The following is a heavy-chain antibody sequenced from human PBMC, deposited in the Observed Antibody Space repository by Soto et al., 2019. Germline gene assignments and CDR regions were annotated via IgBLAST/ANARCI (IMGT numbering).Heavy chain of an antibody. V-gene: IGHV1-18*04. CDR2: ISAYNGNT. J-gene: IGHJ6*02. D-gene: IGHD2-15*01. CDR1: GYTFTSYG. Sequence: GASVKVTCKASGYTFTSYGISWVRQAPGQGLEWMGWISAYNGNTNYAQKLQGRVTMTTDTSTSTAYMELRSLRSDDTAVYYCASYCSGGSCYLDDYYYYGMDVWGQGTTVTSP. CDR3: ASYCSGGSCYLDDYYYYGMDV.